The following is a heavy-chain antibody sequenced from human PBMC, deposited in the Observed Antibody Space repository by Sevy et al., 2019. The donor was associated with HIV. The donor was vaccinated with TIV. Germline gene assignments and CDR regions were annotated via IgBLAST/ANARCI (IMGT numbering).Heavy chain of an antibody. D-gene: IGHD6-13*01. J-gene: IGHJ3*02. CDR2: IYSYGET. V-gene: IGHV4-39*01. Sequence: SETLSLTCTVSGASIRDSSYYWAWIRQPPGKGLEWIGTIYSYGETYYNSSLKSRVTISVDTSKNQFSVSLTSVTAADTAIYFCARSMEQQLDAFDIWGQGTMVTVSS. CDR1: GASIRDSSYY. CDR3: ARSMEQQLDAFDI.